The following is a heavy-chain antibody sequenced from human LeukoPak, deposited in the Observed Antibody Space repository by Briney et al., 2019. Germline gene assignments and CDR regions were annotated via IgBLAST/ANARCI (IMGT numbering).Heavy chain of an antibody. V-gene: IGHV3-23*01. Sequence: GGSLRLSCAASGFSFSTYAMSWVRQAPGKGLEWVSGISSSGGRTYYADSVMGRFTISRDNSKNTLYLQMHSLRAEDTAVYYCAKAENEYCSSTSCYFDYWGQGTLVTVSS. CDR1: GFSFSTYA. CDR3: AKAENEYCSSTSCYFDY. J-gene: IGHJ4*02. CDR2: ISSSGGRT. D-gene: IGHD2-2*01.